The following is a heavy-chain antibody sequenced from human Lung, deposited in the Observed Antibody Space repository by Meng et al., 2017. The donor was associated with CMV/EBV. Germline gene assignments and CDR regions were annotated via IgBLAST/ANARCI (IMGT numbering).Heavy chain of an antibody. CDR1: GFTLKTYT. CDR2: ISSSSNSI. V-gene: IGHV3-48*01. CDR3: ARGPNDSRGYPSPNYYYYGLDV. Sequence: GGSLRLSCAASGFTLKTYTMNWVRQAPGKGLEWVSYISSSSNSIYYAVSVKGRFTISRDNVKNSLYLQMNSLSAEDTAVYYCARGPNDSRGYPSPNYYYYGLDVWXQGHXVTVDS. D-gene: IGHD3-22*01. J-gene: IGHJ6*01.